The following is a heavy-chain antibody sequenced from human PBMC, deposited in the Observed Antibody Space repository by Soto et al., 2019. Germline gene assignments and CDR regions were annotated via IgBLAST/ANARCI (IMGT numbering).Heavy chain of an antibody. Sequence: QVQLVQSGAEVKKPGASVKVSCKASGYTFTSSDSTWVRQATGQGLEWMGWMNPHSGNTGYAQKFQGRVTMTRNTSISTAYIELSSLRSEDTAVYYCASSGSGWYLYWGQGTLVTVSS. CDR3: ASSGSGWYLY. V-gene: IGHV1-8*01. D-gene: IGHD6-19*01. J-gene: IGHJ4*02. CDR1: GYTFTSSD. CDR2: MNPHSGNT.